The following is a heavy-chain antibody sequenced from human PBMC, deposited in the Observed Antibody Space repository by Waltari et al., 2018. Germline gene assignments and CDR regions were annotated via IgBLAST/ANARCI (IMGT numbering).Heavy chain of an antibody. V-gene: IGHV3-30*04. CDR3: ARDYCDRTNCHGMDV. CDR1: EFTFSSYA. D-gene: IGHD3-22*01. J-gene: IGHJ6*02. Sequence: QVQLVASGGGVVQPGRSLSLSCAASEFTFSSYAMHWVRQAPGKGLEWVAVISYNERNIYYVDSVKGRFIISRDNSKKMLYLQMNSLRTEDTAVYYCARDYCDRTNCHGMDVWGQGTTVTVSS. CDR2: ISYNERNI.